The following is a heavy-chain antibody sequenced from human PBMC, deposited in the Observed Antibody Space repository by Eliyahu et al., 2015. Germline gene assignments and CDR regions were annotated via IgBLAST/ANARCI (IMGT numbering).Heavy chain of an antibody. CDR3: AREGRGYEGAVDY. V-gene: IGHV3-33*01. Sequence: QVQLVESGGXVVQPGRSLXLSCXASGFTFXTXGXHWVRQAPGKGLEWVAVIWYDGSNKYYADSVKGRFTISRDNSKNTLFLQMNSLRAEDTAVYYCAREGRGYEGAVDYWGQGTLVTVSS. CDR1: GFTFXTXG. CDR2: IWYDGSNK. J-gene: IGHJ4*02. D-gene: IGHD5-12*01.